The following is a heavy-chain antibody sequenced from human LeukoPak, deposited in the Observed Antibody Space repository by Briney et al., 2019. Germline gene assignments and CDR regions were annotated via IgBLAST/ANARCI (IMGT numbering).Heavy chain of an antibody. CDR1: GFTFSSYG. V-gene: IGHV3-30*03. J-gene: IGHJ4*02. Sequence: QAGGSLRFSCAASGFTFSSYGMHWVRQAPGKGLEWVAVISYDGSNKYYADSVKGRFTISRDNSKNTLYLQMNSLRAEDTAVYYCAASKDSSSWYTPYYWGQGTLVTVSS. CDR2: ISYDGSNK. CDR3: AASKDSSSWYTPYY. D-gene: IGHD6-13*01.